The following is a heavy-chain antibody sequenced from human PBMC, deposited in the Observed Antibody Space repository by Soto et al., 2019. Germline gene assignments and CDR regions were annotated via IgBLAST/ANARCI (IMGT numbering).Heavy chain of an antibody. CDR1: GFSLSTSGVG. V-gene: IGHV2-5*02. J-gene: IGHJ4*02. CDR3: AREVYSSTYFDS. CDR2: IYWDDDH. D-gene: IGHD6-13*01. Sequence: QITLKESGPTLVRPTETLTLTCTFSGFSLSTSGVGVGWIRQPPGKALEWLALIYWDDDHRYSPSLKTRLTITKDTPKNQVVLTMTKLDTADTATYYCAREVYSSTYFDSWGQGTLVTVSS.